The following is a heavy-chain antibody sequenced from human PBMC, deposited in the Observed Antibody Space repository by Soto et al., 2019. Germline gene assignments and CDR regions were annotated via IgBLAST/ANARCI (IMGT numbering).Heavy chain of an antibody. CDR1: GFTFSSDA. CDR2: VSSDGSHA. J-gene: IGHJ4*02. V-gene: IGHV3-30*04. D-gene: IGHD2-2*01. CDR3: ARDSAYSTASTHFDN. Sequence: QMQLVEWGGGVVQPGSSLRLSCAASGFTFSSDALHWVRQAPGKGLEWVAVVSSDGSHAYYPDYVKGRFTISRDNSQSTVYLQMNSLRPEDTATYFCARDSAYSTASTHFDNWGQGTLVTVSS.